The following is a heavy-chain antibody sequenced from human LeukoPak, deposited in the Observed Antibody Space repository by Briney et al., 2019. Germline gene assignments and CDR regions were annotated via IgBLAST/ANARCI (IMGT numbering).Heavy chain of an antibody. J-gene: IGHJ3*02. V-gene: IGHV4-59*01. D-gene: IGHD2-8*01. CDR3: ASLLNGAFDI. CDR1: GGSISNYY. Sequence: SETLSLTCTVSGGSISNYYWSWIRQSPGKGLEWIANIYYSGSTNYNPSLKSRVTISVDTSKNQFSLKLSSVIAADTALYYCASLLNGAFDIWGQGTMVTVSS. CDR2: IYYSGST.